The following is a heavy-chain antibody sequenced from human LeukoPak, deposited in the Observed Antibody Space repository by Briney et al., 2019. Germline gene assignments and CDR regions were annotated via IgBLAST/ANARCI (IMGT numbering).Heavy chain of an antibody. J-gene: IGHJ4*02. V-gene: IGHV1-18*01. CDR2: ISPYNDDT. CDR3: ARYGHCSGSSCRFDY. CDR1: GYNFIDYG. D-gene: IGHD2-15*01. Sequence: ASMKVSCKTSGYNFIDYGVTWVRQAPGQGLEWMGWISPYNDDTDYAQKFKDRVTLTSDTSTSTAHMEMMSLTSDDTAVYYCARYGHCSGSSCRFDYWGQGTVVTVSS.